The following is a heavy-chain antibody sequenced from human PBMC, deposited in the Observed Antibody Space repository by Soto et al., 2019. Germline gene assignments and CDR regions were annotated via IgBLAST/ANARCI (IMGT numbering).Heavy chain of an antibody. Sequence: QVQLQQWGAGLLRPSETLSLTCAFYGGSFDDFYWSWVRQSPGKGREWVGEFSHDGGTNYSPALASRVSISVDTSKNQFSLHLRSVTAADTGLYYCARGQLVWYGDLTPYHRDMDVWGQGTTVTVSS. V-gene: IGHV4-34*02. J-gene: IGHJ6*02. CDR1: GGSFDDFY. D-gene: IGHD3-10*01. CDR3: ARGQLVWYGDLTPYHRDMDV. CDR2: FSHDGGT.